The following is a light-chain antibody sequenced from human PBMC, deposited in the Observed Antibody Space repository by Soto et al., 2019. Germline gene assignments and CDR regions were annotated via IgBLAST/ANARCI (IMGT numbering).Light chain of an antibody. V-gene: IGKV1-5*03. CDR3: QHYNSYSEA. Sequence: DIQMTQSPSTLSGSVGDRVTITCRASQTISSWLAWYQQKPGKAPKLLIYKASTLKSGAPSRFSGSGSGTEFTLTIKSLQTDDFANYYCQHYNSYSEAFGQGTKVDIK. CDR2: KAS. J-gene: IGKJ1*01. CDR1: QTISSW.